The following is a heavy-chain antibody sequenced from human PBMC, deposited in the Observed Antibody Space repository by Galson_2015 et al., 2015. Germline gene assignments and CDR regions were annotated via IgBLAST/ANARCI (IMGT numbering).Heavy chain of an antibody. CDR2: INGDGSTT. V-gene: IGHV3-74*01. D-gene: IGHD3-10*01. CDR3: TRDPHGSGSY. Sequence: SLRLSCAASGFTFNNYWMHWVRHAPGKGLVWVSRINGDGSTTNYADSVKGRFTISRDNAKNTLYLQMNSLRAEDTAVYYCTRDPHGSGSYWGQGTLVTVSS. CDR1: GFTFNNYW. J-gene: IGHJ4*02.